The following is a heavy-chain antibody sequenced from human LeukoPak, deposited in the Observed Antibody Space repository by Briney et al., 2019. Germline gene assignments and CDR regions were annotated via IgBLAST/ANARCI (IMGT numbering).Heavy chain of an antibody. V-gene: IGHV3-48*01. CDR3: ARGAYYYED. Sequence: GGSLRLSCAASGFTFSSHSMNWVRQAPGKGLEWVSYISSSSSTIYYAYSVKGRFTISRDNAKNSLYLQMNSLRAEDTAVYYCARGAYYYEDWGQGTLVTVSS. CDR1: GFTFSSHS. D-gene: IGHD3-22*01. J-gene: IGHJ4*02. CDR2: ISSSSSTI.